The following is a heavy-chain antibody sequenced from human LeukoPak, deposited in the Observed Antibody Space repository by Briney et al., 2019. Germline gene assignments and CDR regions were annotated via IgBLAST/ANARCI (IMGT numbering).Heavy chain of an antibody. J-gene: IGHJ6*03. CDR2: IYYSGST. V-gene: IGHV4-59*01. CDR3: ARERREYYDILTGYEALNHYMDV. CDR1: GGSISSYY. D-gene: IGHD3-9*01. Sequence: ASETLSLTCTVSGGSISSYYWSWIRQPPGKGLEWIGYIYYSGSTNYNPSLKSRVTISVDTSKNQFSLKLSSVTAADTAVYYCARERREYYDILTGYEALNHYMDVWGKGTTVTISS.